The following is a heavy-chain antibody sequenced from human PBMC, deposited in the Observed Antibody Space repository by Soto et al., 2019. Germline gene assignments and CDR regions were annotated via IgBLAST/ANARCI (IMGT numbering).Heavy chain of an antibody. CDR1: GGSISSGGDY. Sequence: QVQLQESGTGLVKPSQTLSLTGTVAGGSISSGGDYWSWIRQHPGKGLEWFGYIYYSVGTSYTPSLKSRVTISVDTAKYQFSLNLSSVTAADTAVYYCARVGGINWFDPGGQGTLVTVSS. J-gene: IGHJ5*02. CDR2: IYYSVGT. D-gene: IGHD3-16*01. V-gene: IGHV4-31*03. CDR3: ARVGGINWFDP.